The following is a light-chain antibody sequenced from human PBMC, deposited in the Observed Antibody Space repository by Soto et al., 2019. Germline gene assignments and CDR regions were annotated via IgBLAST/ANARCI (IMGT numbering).Light chain of an antibody. CDR2: GAS. CDR3: QQYGSSGT. V-gene: IGKV3-20*01. CDR1: QSVSNNY. J-gene: IGKJ1*01. Sequence: EVVLTQSTGTLSLSPGERATRSWWASQSVSNNYLAWYQQKPGQAPRLLIYGASNRATGIPDRFSGSGSGTDFTLTISRLEPEDFAVYYCQQYGSSGTFGQGTKVDIK.